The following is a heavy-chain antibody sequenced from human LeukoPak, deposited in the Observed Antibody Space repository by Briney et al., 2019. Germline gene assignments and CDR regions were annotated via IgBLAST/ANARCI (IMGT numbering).Heavy chain of an antibody. CDR1: GFTFSSYS. Sequence: PGGSLRLSCAASGFTFSSYSMSWVRQAPGKGLEWVANIKQDGSEKYYVDSVKGRFTISRDNAKNSLYLQMNSLRAEDTAVYYCARDALIAVAGTSFRSAHAFDIWGQGTMVTVSS. D-gene: IGHD6-19*01. V-gene: IGHV3-7*01. CDR2: IKQDGSEK. J-gene: IGHJ3*02. CDR3: ARDALIAVAGTSFRSAHAFDI.